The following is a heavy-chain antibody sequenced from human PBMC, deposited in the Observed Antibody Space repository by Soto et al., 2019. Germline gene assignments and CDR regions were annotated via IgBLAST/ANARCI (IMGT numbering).Heavy chain of an antibody. CDR1: GGSISSSSYY. V-gene: IGHV4-39*01. Sequence: SETLSLICTVFGGSISSSSYYWGWIREPPGKGLEWIGSIYYSGGTYYTASLKSRVTISVDTSKHQFSLKLSSVTAADTAVYYCARQGITMVRGVDYWGQGTLVTVSS. J-gene: IGHJ4*02. CDR3: ARQGITMVRGVDY. CDR2: IYYSGGT. D-gene: IGHD3-10*01.